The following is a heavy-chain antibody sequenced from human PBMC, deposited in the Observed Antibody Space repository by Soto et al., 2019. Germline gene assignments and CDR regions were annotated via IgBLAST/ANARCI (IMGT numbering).Heavy chain of an antibody. CDR3: ARERYSIAAAGGYYYYGMDV. CDR2: IYHSGST. CDR1: GGSISSGGYS. Sequence: SETLSLTCAVSGGSISSGGYSWSWIRQPPGKGLEWIGYIYHSGSTYYNPSLKSRVTISVDRSKNQFSLKLSSVTAADTAVYYCARERYSIAAAGGYYYYGMDVWGQGTTVTVSS. J-gene: IGHJ6*02. D-gene: IGHD6-13*01. V-gene: IGHV4-30-2*01.